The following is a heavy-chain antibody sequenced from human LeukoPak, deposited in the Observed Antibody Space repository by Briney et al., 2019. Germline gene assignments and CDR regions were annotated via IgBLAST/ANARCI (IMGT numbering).Heavy chain of an antibody. Sequence: SETLSLTCAVYGGSFSGYYWSWIRQPPGKGLEWIGEINHSGSTNYNPSLKSRVTISVDTSKNQFSLKLSSVTAADTAVYYCASLGSSYYYDSSGYYYQPGYWGQGTLVTVSS. CDR1: GGSFSGYY. CDR2: INHSGST. J-gene: IGHJ4*02. V-gene: IGHV4-34*01. CDR3: ASLGSSYYYDSSGYYYQPGY. D-gene: IGHD3-22*01.